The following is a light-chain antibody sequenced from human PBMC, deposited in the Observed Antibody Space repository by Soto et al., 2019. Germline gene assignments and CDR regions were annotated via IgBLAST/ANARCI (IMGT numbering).Light chain of an antibody. J-gene: IGLJ2*01. V-gene: IGLV2-23*01. CDR1: SSDVGSYNL. Sequence: QSVLTQPASVSGSPGQSITISCTGTSSDVGSYNLVSWYQQHPGKAPKLMIYEGSNRPSGVSNRFSGSKSGNTASLTISGLQPEDEADYYCCSYAGATTVIFGGGTQLTVL. CDR2: EGS. CDR3: CSYAGATTVI.